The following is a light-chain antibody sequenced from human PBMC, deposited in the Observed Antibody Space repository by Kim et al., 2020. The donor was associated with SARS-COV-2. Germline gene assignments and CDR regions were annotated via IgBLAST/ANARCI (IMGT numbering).Light chain of an antibody. CDR1: NIGVKS. V-gene: IGLV3-21*04. Sequence: APGRTASITCGGDNIGVKSVHWYQQKLGQAPVLVIHYDSDRPSGIPERFSGSNSGNTATLTITGVEAGDEADYYCQVWDNSRVHLVFGGGTQLTVL. CDR2: YDS. J-gene: IGLJ2*01. CDR3: QVWDNSRVHLV.